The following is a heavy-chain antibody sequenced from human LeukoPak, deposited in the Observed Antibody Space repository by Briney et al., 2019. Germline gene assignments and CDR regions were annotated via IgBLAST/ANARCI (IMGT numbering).Heavy chain of an antibody. D-gene: IGHD5-24*01. CDR3: ARDEMATIPLGY. V-gene: IGHV1-69*05. CDR2: IIPIFGTA. Sequence: ASVKVSCKASGGTSSSYAISWVRQAPGQGLEWMGRIIPIFGTANYAQKFQGRVTITTDESTSTAYMELSSLRSEDTAVYYCARDEMATIPLGYWGQGTLVTVSS. CDR1: GGTSSSYA. J-gene: IGHJ4*02.